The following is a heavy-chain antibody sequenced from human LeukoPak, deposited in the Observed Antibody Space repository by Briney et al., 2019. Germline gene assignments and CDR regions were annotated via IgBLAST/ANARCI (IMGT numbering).Heavy chain of an antibody. J-gene: IGHJ5*02. CDR3: ARNGCSSTSCYWLIDP. D-gene: IGHD2-2*01. V-gene: IGHV3-21*01. CDR1: GFTFSSYS. CDR2: ISSSSSYI. Sequence: GGSLRLSCAASGFTFSSYSMNWVRQAPGKGLEWVSSISSSSSYIYYADSVKGRFTISRDNAKNSLYLQMNSLRAEDTAVYYCARNGCSSTSCYWLIDPWGQGTLVTVSS.